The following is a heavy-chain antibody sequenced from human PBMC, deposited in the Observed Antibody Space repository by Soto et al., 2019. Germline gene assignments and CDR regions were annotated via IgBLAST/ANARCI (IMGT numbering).Heavy chain of an antibody. Sequence: PWETLSLTCTVSGGSISSGSYYWDWIRQPPGKGLEWIGSIYYSGSTYYNPSLKSRVTIFVDTSKNQFSLKLSSVTAADTAVYYCARHHLSRKVFHIWGQGTMVTVS. J-gene: IGHJ3*02. CDR2: IYYSGST. CDR1: GGSISSGSYY. V-gene: IGHV4-39*01. CDR3: ARHHLSRKVFHI.